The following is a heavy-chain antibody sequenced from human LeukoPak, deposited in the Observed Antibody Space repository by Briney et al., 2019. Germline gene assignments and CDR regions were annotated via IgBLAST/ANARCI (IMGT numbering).Heavy chain of an antibody. J-gene: IGHJ5*02. V-gene: IGHV4-39*01. CDR1: GGSISSSSYY. Sequence: KLRKTLSLTCTVSGGSISSSSYYWGWIRQPPGKGLEWIGSIYYSGSTYYNPSLESRVTISVDTSKNQFSLKLSSVTAADTAVYYCARYSGSYYNNWFDPWGQGTLVTVSS. CDR2: IYYSGST. CDR3: ARYSGSYYNNWFDP. D-gene: IGHD1-26*01.